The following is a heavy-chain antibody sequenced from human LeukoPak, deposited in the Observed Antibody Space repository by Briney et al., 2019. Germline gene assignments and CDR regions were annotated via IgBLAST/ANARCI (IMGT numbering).Heavy chain of an antibody. CDR2: TSHSGNT. CDR1: GGSLSGYY. D-gene: IGHD1-26*01. J-gene: IGHJ4*02. CDR3: AAWGYSGSYNLYDDY. Sequence: SETLSLTCAVYGGSLSGYYWSWIRQPPGKGLEWIGETSHSGNTDYDPSLKSRVTMSVDTSKNQFSLKLSSVTAADTAIYYCAAWGYSGSYNLYDDYWGQGTLVTVSS. V-gene: IGHV4-34*01.